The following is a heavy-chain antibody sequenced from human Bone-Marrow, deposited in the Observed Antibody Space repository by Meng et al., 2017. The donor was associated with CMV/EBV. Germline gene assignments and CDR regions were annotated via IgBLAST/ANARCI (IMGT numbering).Heavy chain of an antibody. CDR2: IRYDGSNK. CDR1: GFTFSSYG. Sequence: GESLKISCAASGFTFSSYGMHWVRQAPGKGLEWVAFIRYDGSNKYYADSVKGRFTISRDNSKNTLYLQMNSLRAEDTAVYYCAKDSSLRGDLGFDYWGQGPLVTVSS. V-gene: IGHV3-30*02. CDR3: AKDSSLRGDLGFDY. D-gene: IGHD3-3*01. J-gene: IGHJ4*02.